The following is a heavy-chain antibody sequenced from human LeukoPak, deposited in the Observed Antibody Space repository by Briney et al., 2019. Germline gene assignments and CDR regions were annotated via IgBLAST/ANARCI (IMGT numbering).Heavy chain of an antibody. Sequence: ASVKVSFKASGYTFTMYGISWVRQAPGQRLEWMGWISAYNGHTNYTQKLQGRVTMTTDTSTSTAYMELRSLRSDDTAVYYCARLCSIRWCLHDWFDPWGQGTLVTVSS. D-gene: IGHD2-21*01. CDR2: ISAYNGHT. V-gene: IGHV1-18*01. J-gene: IGHJ5*02. CDR1: GYTFTMYG. CDR3: ARLCSIRWCLHDWFDP.